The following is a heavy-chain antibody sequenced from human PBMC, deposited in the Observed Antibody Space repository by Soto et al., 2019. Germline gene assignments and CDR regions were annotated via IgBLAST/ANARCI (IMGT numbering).Heavy chain of an antibody. CDR2: ISYDGSNK. V-gene: IGHV3-30*18. D-gene: IGHD1-26*01. J-gene: IGHJ3*01. CDR3: AKEFVGACQ. CDR1: GFTFSSYG. Sequence: QVQLVESGGGVVQPGRSLRLSCAASGFTFSSYGMHWVRQAPGKGLEWVAVISYDGSNKYYADSVKGRFTISRDNSKNTLYLQMNSLRAEDTAVYYCAKEFVGACQWGQGTMVTVSS.